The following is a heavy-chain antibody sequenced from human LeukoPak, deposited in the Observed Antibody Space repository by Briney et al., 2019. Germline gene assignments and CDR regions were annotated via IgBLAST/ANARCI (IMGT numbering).Heavy chain of an antibody. CDR3: ARGSWYGFLDY. CDR1: GGSISSYY. CDR2: IYYSGST. J-gene: IGHJ4*02. Sequence: KPSETLSLTCTVSGGSISSYYWSWIRQPPGKGLEWIGYIYYSGSTNYNPSLKSRVTMSVDTSKNQFSLKLSSVTAADTAVYYCARGSWYGFLDYWGQGTLVTVSS. D-gene: IGHD6-13*01. V-gene: IGHV4-59*12.